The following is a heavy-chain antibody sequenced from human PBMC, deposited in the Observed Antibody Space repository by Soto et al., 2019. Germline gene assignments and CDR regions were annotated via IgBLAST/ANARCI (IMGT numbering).Heavy chain of an antibody. CDR1: GFTFSRYG. J-gene: IGHJ3*02. CDR3: AKVPGPDDAFDI. V-gene: IGHV3-30*18. Sequence: PGGSLRLSCAASGFTFSRYGIHWVRQAPGKGLEWVAVISYDGSQKYYADSVKGRFAISRDNSKNTLYLQMNSLRAEDTAVYYCAKVPGPDDAFDIWGQGTMVTVSS. CDR2: ISYDGSQK.